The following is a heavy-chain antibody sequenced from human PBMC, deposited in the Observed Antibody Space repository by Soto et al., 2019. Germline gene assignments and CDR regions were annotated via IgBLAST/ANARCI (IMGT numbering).Heavy chain of an antibody. CDR1: GYSFTTYW. D-gene: IGHD6-19*01. V-gene: IGHV5-10-1*01. J-gene: IGHJ4*02. CDR2: IDPSDSYT. CDR3: ARLISTYIPLAGPGEFDY. Sequence: HGESVKISCXGSGYSFTTYWINWVRQIPGKGLEWMGRIDPSDSYTNYSPSFQGHVTMSVDKSINTAYLQWGSLKASDTAIYYCARLISTYIPLAGPGEFDYWGQGTLVTVSS.